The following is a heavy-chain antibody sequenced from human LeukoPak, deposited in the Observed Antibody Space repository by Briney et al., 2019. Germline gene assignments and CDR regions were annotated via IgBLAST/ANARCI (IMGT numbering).Heavy chain of an antibody. V-gene: IGHV3-23*01. D-gene: IGHD6-25*01. Sequence: GGSLRLSCAASGFTFSNYGMCWVRQAPGKGLEWVSLISGDGGNTYYPDSVKGRFTISRGNSKNTVYLQMNSLRAEDTALYYCAPDLRGSASSLDDWGQGTLVTVSP. CDR3: APDLRGSASSLDD. CDR1: GFTFSNYG. CDR2: ISGDGGNT. J-gene: IGHJ4*02.